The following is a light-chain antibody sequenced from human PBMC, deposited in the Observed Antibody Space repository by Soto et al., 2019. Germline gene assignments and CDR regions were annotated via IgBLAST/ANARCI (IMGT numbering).Light chain of an antibody. CDR3: QSYDSSLSGFYV. J-gene: IGLJ1*01. Sequence: QSALTQPPSVSGAPGQRVSISCTGSSSNIGANSDVHWYQQLAGAAPKLLIYGNSNRPSGVSDRFSGSKSGTSASLAITRLQAEDAADYYCQSYDSSLSGFYVFGTGTKVTVL. CDR2: GNS. V-gene: IGLV1-40*01. CDR1: SSNIGANSD.